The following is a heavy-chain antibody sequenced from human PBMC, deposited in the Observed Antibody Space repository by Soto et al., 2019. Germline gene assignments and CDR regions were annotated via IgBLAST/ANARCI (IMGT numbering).Heavy chain of an antibody. Sequence: QVQLVQSGAEVKKPGSSVKVSCKTSGGTFSTFAISWVRQAPGQVLEWMGGIIPLYGTTNYAQKFQGRVTITADESTSTAYMELSSLRSEDTTVYYCARDLGGCSGDSCRYYWLDSWGQGTLVTVSS. CDR1: GGTFSTFA. CDR3: ARDLGGCSGDSCRYYWLDS. J-gene: IGHJ5*01. CDR2: IIPLYGTT. D-gene: IGHD2-15*01. V-gene: IGHV1-69*01.